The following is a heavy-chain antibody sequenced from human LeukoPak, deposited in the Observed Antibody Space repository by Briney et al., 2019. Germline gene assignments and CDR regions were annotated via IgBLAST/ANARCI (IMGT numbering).Heavy chain of an antibody. J-gene: IGHJ4*02. CDR3: ARVEVRIAVAGSYDY. CDR2: ISYDGSNK. V-gene: IGHV3-30*04. CDR1: GFTFSSYA. D-gene: IGHD6-19*01. Sequence: GGSLRLSCAASGFTFSSYAMHWVRQAPGKGLEGVAVISYDGSNKYYADSVKGRFTISRDNSKNTLYLQMNSLRAEDTAVYYCARVEVRIAVAGSYDYWGQGTLVTVSS.